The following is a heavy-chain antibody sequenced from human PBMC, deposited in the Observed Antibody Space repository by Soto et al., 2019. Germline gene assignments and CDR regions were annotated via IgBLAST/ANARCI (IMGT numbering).Heavy chain of an antibody. CDR3: ASIDY. CDR1: GLTFSNCA. V-gene: IGHV3-30*03. Sequence: PGGSLRLSCAASGLTFSNCAMPWVRQAPGKGLEWVAVISYDGINKYYADSVKGRFTISRDNAKNSLYLQMNSLRAEDAAVYYCASIDYWGQGTLVTVSS. CDR2: ISYDGINK. J-gene: IGHJ4*02.